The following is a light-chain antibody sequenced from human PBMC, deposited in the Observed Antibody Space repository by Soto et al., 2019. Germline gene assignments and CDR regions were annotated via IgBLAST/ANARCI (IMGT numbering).Light chain of an antibody. CDR2: GAS. CDR3: QQYGSSRT. J-gene: IGKJ5*01. CDR1: HSVSSSY. V-gene: IGKV3-20*01. Sequence: EFVLTQSPGTLSFSPGERATLSCRASHSVSSSYLAWYQQKPGQAPRLLIYGASSRATGIPDRFSGSGSGTDFTLTISRLEPEDFAVYYCQQYGSSRTFGQGTRLEI.